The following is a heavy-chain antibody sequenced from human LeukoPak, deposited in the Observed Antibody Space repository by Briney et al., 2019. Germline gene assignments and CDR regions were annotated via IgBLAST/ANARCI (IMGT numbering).Heavy chain of an antibody. CDR1: GGSISTYY. V-gene: IGHV4-59*12. CDR2: IYDSGKT. D-gene: IGHD3-10*01. CDR3: ARTSRHFYGSGTKLTPWPADMDV. Sequence: SETLSLTCTVSGGSISTYYWTWLRQPPGKGLEWIGYIYDSGKTEYNPSLNSRATISVDTSKNQFSLRVISVTAADTAIYYCARTSRHFYGSGTKLTPWPADMDVWGQGTTVIVSS. J-gene: IGHJ6*02.